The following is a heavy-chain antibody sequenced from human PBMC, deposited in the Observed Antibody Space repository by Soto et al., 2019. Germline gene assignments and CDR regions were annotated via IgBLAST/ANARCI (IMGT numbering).Heavy chain of an antibody. V-gene: IGHV1-18*01. J-gene: IGHJ5*02. CDR1: GYTFTKFG. D-gene: IGHD1-26*01. CDR3: ARLLKGEDVTENWCDP. Sequence: QVRLVQSGAEVKKPGASVKVSCKSSGYTFTKFGISWVRQAPGQGLEWMGWNSAYNDNTNYAQKLQGRVTMTSATSTSTAYMELRSLRSDDTAVYYCARLLKGEDVTENWCDPWGQGTLFTVSS. CDR2: NSAYNDNT.